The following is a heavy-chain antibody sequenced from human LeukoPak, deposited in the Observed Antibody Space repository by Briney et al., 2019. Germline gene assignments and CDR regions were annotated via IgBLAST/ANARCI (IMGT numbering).Heavy chain of an antibody. J-gene: IGHJ6*04. CDR1: GFTFDDYG. Sequence: GGSLRLSCAASGFTFDDYGMSWVRQAPGKGLEWVSGINWNGGSTGYADSVKGRFTISRDNAKNSLYLQMNSLRAEDTALYYCARDHTRLGLYYGILRDDVWGKGTTVTVSS. CDR3: ARDHTRLGLYYGILRDDV. V-gene: IGHV3-20*04. D-gene: IGHD3-9*01. CDR2: INWNGGST.